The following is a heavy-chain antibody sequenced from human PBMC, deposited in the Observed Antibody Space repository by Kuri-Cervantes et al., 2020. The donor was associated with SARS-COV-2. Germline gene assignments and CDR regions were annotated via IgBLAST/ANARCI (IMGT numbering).Heavy chain of an antibody. CDR3: AKGGNRDNWSDP. D-gene: IGHD1-14*01. CDR1: GFTVSSNY. V-gene: IGHV3-23*01. CDR2: ISGSGGST. J-gene: IGHJ5*02. Sequence: GESLKISCAASGFTVSSNYMTWVRQAPGKGLEWVSAISGSGGSTYYADSVKGRFTISRDNSKNTLYLQMNSLRAEDTAVYYCAKGGNRDNWSDPWGQGTLVTVSS.